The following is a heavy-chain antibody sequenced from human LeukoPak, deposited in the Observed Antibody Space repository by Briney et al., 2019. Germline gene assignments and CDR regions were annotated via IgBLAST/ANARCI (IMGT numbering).Heavy chain of an antibody. CDR1: GGSISSSSSY. Sequence: PSETLSLTCTVSGGSISSSSSYWGWIRQPPGKGLEWIGSIYYSGSTYYNPSLKSRVIISVDTSKNLFSLKLNSVTAADTAVYYCARHRPSYYYGTIDYYSGFDYWGQGSLVTVSS. CDR2: IYYSGST. CDR3: ARHRPSYYYGTIDYYSGFDY. J-gene: IGHJ4*02. V-gene: IGHV4-39*01. D-gene: IGHD3-22*01.